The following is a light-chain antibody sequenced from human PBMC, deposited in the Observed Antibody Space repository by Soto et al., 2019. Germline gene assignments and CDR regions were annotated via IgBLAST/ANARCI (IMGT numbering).Light chain of an antibody. CDR3: QHYGNSPPMT. Sequence: EIVVTQSPDTLSLSPGERAALSCRASQSVRNSYLAWYQQKPGQAPKLLIYGASSRPAGIPDRFSGSGSGTDFTLLISSLEADDFAVYYCQHYGNSPPMTFGQGTRLDIK. CDR2: GAS. J-gene: IGKJ5*01. CDR1: QSVRNSY. V-gene: IGKV3-20*01.